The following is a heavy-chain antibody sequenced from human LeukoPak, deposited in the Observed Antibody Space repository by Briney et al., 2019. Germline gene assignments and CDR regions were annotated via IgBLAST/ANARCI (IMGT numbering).Heavy chain of an antibody. CDR1: GGTFSSYA. CDR3: ARSGRSSGWFFDY. Sequence: SVKVSCKASGGTFSSYAISWVRQAPGQGLEWMGGIIPIFGTANYAQKFQGRVTITTDESTSTAYMELSSLRSEDTAVYCCARSGRSSGWFFDYWGQGTLVTVSS. J-gene: IGHJ4*02. D-gene: IGHD6-19*01. CDR2: IIPIFGTA. V-gene: IGHV1-69*05.